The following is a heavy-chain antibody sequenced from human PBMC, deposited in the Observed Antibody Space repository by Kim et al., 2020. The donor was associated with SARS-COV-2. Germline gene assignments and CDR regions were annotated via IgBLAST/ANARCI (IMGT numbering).Heavy chain of an antibody. J-gene: IGHJ4*02. CDR2: MNPNSGNT. Sequence: ASVKVSCKASGYTFTSYDINWVRQATGQGLEWMGWMNPNSGNTGYAQKFQGRVTMTRNTSISTAYMELSSLRSEDTAVYYCARGSSRDYYDSSGYYKWGQGTLVTVSS. D-gene: IGHD3-22*01. CDR1: GYTFTSYD. CDR3: ARGSSRDYYDSSGYYK. V-gene: IGHV1-8*01.